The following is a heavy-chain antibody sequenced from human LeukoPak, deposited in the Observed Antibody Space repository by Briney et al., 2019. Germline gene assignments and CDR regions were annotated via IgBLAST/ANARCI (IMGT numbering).Heavy chain of an antibody. D-gene: IGHD1-26*01. V-gene: IGHV5-51*01. CDR1: GYSFTSYW. CDR3: ASALSGSYDYYYGMDF. J-gene: IGHJ6*02. CDR2: IYPGDSDT. Sequence: GESLKISCKGSGYSFTSYWIGWVRQMPGEGLEWMGIIYPGDSDTRYSPSFQGQVTISADKSISTAYLQWSSLKASDTAMYYCASALSGSYDYYYGMDFWGQGTTVTVSS.